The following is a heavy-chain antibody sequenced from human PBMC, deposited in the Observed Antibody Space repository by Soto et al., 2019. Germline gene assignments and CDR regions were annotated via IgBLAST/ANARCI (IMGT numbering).Heavy chain of an antibody. J-gene: IGHJ4*02. D-gene: IGHD3-10*01. V-gene: IGHV4-31*03. CDR2: IYYSGST. CDR3: ARGEALWFGELSHIDY. CDR1: GGSISSGGYY. Sequence: QVQLQESGPGLVKPSQTLSLTCTVSGGSISSGGYYWSWIRQHPGKGLEWIGYIYYSGSTYYNPSIKSRVTISVDTSKNQFSLKLSSVTAADTAVYYCARGEALWFGELSHIDYWGQGTLVTVSS.